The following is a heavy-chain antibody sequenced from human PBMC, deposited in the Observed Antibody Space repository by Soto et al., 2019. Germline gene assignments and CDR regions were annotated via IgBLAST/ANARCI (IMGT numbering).Heavy chain of an antibody. J-gene: IGHJ4*02. Sequence: EVQLVESGGGLVQPGGCLRLSCAASGFTFSMYWMHWVRQVPGKGPERVSRINDDGISTNYADSVKGRFTISRYNDKKTPYLKKNALRVEDTAVYYCTRGPRSTATGTGVFWGQGTLVTVSS. D-gene: IGHD1-1*01. CDR3: TRGPRSTATGTGVF. CDR2: INDDGIST. CDR1: GFTFSMYW. V-gene: IGHV3-74*01.